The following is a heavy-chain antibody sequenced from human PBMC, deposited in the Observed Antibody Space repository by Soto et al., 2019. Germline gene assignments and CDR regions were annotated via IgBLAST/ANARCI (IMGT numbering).Heavy chain of an antibody. CDR1: GDSVTSHY. CDR3: APSYGNAWYPN. D-gene: IGHD6-13*01. V-gene: IGHV4-59*02. CDR2: MHYTGFS. J-gene: IGHJ4*02. Sequence: QVQLQESGPGLVTPSETLSLTCSFSGDSVTSHYLTWIRQSPEKGLEWIGYMHYTGFSHYSPSLKSRLTISVDTAKKQFTLQLTSGNVADTAVYYCAPSYGNAWYPNWGQGTQVTVSS.